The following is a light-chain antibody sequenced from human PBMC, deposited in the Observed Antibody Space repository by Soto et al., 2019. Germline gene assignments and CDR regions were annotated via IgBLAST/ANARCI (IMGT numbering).Light chain of an antibody. Sequence: QSALTQPASVSGYPGQSITISCTGTSSDVSASNYVSWYQQHPGKAPKLIIYDVTDRPSGVSHRFTGSKSGNTASLAISGLQSEDEDDYFCSSYTAGYTLLLFGRGTKVTVL. V-gene: IGLV2-14*03. J-gene: IGLJ3*02. CDR3: SSYTAGYTLLL. CDR1: SSDVSASNY. CDR2: DVT.